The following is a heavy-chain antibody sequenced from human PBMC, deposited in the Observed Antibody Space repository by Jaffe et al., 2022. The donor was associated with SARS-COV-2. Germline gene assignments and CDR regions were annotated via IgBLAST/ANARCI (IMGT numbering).Heavy chain of an antibody. CDR2: INPNSGGT. Sequence: QVQLVQSGAEVKKPGASVKVSCKASGYTFTGYYMHWVRQAPGQGLEWMGWINPNSGGTNYAQKFQGWVTMTRDTSISTAYMELSRLRSDDTAVYYCARSDKYTIFGVVFHYYGMDVWGQGTTVTVSS. V-gene: IGHV1-2*04. D-gene: IGHD3-3*01. CDR3: ARSDKYTIFGVVFHYYGMDV. CDR1: GYTFTGYY. J-gene: IGHJ6*02.